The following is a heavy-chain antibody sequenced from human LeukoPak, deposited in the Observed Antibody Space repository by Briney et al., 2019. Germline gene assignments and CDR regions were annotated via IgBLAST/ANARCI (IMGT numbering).Heavy chain of an antibody. CDR3: ARVKDYGDYFDY. J-gene: IGHJ4*02. V-gene: IGHV1-46*01. Sequence: GASVKVSCKASGYTFTSYYIHWVRQAPGQGLECMGMINPGGGSTTYARKFQGRVTMTRDMSTTTVYMELSSLRSEDTAVYYCARVKDYGDYFDYWGQGTLVTVSS. CDR1: GYTFTSYY. CDR2: INPGGGST. D-gene: IGHD4-17*01.